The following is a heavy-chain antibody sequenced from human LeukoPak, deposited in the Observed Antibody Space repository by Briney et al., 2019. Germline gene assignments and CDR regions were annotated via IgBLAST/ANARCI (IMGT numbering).Heavy chain of an antibody. CDR2: IRYDGSNK. CDR3: ARGSGFLTGYSLDY. V-gene: IGHV3-30*02. D-gene: IGHD3-9*01. J-gene: IGHJ4*02. Sequence: GGSLRLSCAASGFTFSSYGMHWVRQAPGKGLEWVAFIRYDGSNKYYADSVKGRFTISRDNSKNTLYLQMNSLRAEDTAVYYCARGSGFLTGYSLDYWGQGTLVTVSS. CDR1: GFTFSSYG.